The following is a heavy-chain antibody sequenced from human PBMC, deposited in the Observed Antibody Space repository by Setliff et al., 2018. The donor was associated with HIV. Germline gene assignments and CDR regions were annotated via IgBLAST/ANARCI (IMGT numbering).Heavy chain of an antibody. CDR1: GFSLSTGGVG. V-gene: IGHV2-5*02. D-gene: IGHD3-16*01. Sequence: SGPTLVNPTQTLTLTCTFSGFSLSTGGVGLGWLRQPSGKAPECLGIIYWDDNKRYTPSLQDRLTITKDTFRHQVVLTMTNMAPVDTGTYYCAHSRMGVSGWPVFDSWGQGTLVTVSS. J-gene: IGHJ4*02. CDR3: AHSRMGVSGWPVFDS. CDR2: IYWDDNK.